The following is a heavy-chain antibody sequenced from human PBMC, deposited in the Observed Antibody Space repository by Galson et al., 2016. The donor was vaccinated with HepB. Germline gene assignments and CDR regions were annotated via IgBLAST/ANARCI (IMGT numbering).Heavy chain of an antibody. J-gene: IGHJ4*02. CDR2: ISASGGRP. V-gene: IGHV3-23*01. CDR1: GFTFSNYA. CDR3: ARPRGRGIAAAFDY. Sequence: SLRLSCAASGFTFSNYAMSWVRQAPGKGLEWASVISASGGRPHYAASVKARFTISRDNYNNRLYLQMNNLRAEDTAVYYCARPRGRGIAAAFDYWGQGTLVTVSS. D-gene: IGHD6-13*01.